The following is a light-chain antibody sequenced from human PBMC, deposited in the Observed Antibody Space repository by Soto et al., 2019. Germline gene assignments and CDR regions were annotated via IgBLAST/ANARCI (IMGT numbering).Light chain of an antibody. V-gene: IGKV3-11*01. CDR1: QSISDC. CDR3: QLCCNFRDT. CDR2: ETS. Sequence: DIVLTQSPDTLSSSPGERATISCRASQSISDCLAWYQQTPGKTPKLLIYETSTWATGIPSRFSGSGSGTDFTFTISSLQPEDFAVYYCQLCCNFRDTFGPGTRLDIK. J-gene: IGKJ3*01.